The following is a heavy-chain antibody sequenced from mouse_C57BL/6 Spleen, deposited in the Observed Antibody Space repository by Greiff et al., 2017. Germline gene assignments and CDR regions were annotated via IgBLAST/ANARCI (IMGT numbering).Heavy chain of an antibody. CDR3: TREGDGGRGYFDV. D-gene: IGHD1-1*02. CDR1: GFTFSSYA. V-gene: IGHV5-9-1*02. CDR2: ISSGGDYI. Sequence: DVMLVESGEGLVKPGGSLKLSCAASGFTFSSYAMSWVRQTPEKRLEWVAYISSGGDYIYYADTVKGRFTISRDNARNTLYLQMSSLKSEDTAMYYCTREGDGGRGYFDVRGTGTTVTGSS. J-gene: IGHJ1*03.